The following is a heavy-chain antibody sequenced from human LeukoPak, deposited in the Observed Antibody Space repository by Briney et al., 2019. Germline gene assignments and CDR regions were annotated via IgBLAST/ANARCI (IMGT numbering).Heavy chain of an antibody. CDR2: IGTSGPGR. CDR3: ARKGVETPKVIMDV. V-gene: IGHV3-23*01. J-gene: IGHJ6*02. Sequence: GASLKLSCSASGFSVSAYAMSWVRQAPGKGLEWVSHIGTSGPGRFYADSVKGRFTISRDSSENTLYLQMNSLRDEDTAVYYCARKGVETPKVIMDVWGQGTTVTVSS. CDR1: GFSVSAYA. D-gene: IGHD5-18*01.